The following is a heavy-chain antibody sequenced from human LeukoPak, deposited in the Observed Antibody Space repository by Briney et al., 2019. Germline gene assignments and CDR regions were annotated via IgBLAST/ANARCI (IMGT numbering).Heavy chain of an antibody. CDR1: GYTFTGYY. CDR2: INPNSGGT. Sequence: ASVKVSCKASGYTFTGYYIHWVRQAPGQGLEWMGWINPNSGGTNYAQKFQGRITMTGDTSISTAYMELSRLTSDDTAVYYCARGIIYYYYYMDVWGKGTTVTVS. J-gene: IGHJ6*03. CDR3: ARGIIYYYYYMDV. V-gene: IGHV1-2*02.